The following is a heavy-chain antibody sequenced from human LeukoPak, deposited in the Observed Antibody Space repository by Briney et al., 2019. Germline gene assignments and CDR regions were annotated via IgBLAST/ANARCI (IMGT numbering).Heavy chain of an antibody. V-gene: IGHV4-59*01. J-gene: IGHJ4*02. Sequence: SETLSLTCTVSGGSISSYYWSWIRQPPGKGLEWIGYVYYTGNTNYNPSLKSRVTISLDTSKNQFSLKLSSVTAADTAIYYCARRVASRPVYCFDYWGQGKLVTVSS. D-gene: IGHD2-15*01. CDR1: GGSISSYY. CDR2: VYYTGNT. CDR3: ARRVASRPVYCFDY.